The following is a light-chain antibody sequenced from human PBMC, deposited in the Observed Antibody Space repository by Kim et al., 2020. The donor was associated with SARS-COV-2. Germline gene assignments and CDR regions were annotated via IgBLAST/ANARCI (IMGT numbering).Light chain of an antibody. CDR3: QVWDSISDHYV. V-gene: IGLV3-21*04. CDR2: YDS. Sequence: APGKTARITWGGNNIGSKSVHWYQQRPGQAPVLVIYYDSDRPSGIPERFSGSNSENTATLTISRVEAGDEADYYCQVWDSISDHYVFGTGTKVTVL. CDR1: NIGSKS. J-gene: IGLJ1*01.